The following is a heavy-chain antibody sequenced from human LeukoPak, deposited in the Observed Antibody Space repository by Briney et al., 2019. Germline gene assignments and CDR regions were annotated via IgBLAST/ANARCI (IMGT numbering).Heavy chain of an antibody. D-gene: IGHD6-19*01. J-gene: IGHJ4*02. CDR3: ARDTPREAVAGLFVY. V-gene: IGHV3-7*01. Sequence: QAGGSLRLSCAASGFTFSSYWMSWVRQAPGKGLEWVANIKQDGSEKYYVDSVKGRFTISRDNAKNSLYLQMNSLRAEDTAVYYCARDTPREAVAGLFVYWGQGTLVTVSS. CDR2: IKQDGSEK. CDR1: GFTFSSYW.